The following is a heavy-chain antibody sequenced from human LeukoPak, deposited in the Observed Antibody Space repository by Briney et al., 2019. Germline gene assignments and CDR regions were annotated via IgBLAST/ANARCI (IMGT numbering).Heavy chain of an antibody. V-gene: IGHV1-69*05. J-gene: IGHJ4*02. CDR3: AVRYGSGTYYRVDY. D-gene: IGHD3-10*01. Sequence: ASVKVSCKASGGTFSSYAISWVRQAPGQGLEWMGGIIPIFGTANYAQKFQGRVTITTDESTSTAYMELSSLRSEDTAMYYCAVRYGSGTYYRVDYWGQGTLVTVSS. CDR2: IIPIFGTA. CDR1: GGTFSSYA.